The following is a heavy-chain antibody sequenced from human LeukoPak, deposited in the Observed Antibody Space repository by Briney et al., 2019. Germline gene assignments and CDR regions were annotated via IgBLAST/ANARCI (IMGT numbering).Heavy chain of an antibody. CDR2: IKEDGSKK. CDR1: GFTFSSYW. J-gene: IGHJ4*02. V-gene: IGHV3-7*01. D-gene: IGHD3-10*01. Sequence: GGSLRLSCAASGFTFSSYWMNWVRQAPGKGLEWVSNIKEDGSKKDYADSVKGRFSISRDNAKNSLYLQMNSLRVEDTAVYYCVTALVRGPPGWGQGTLVTVSS. CDR3: VTALVRGPPG.